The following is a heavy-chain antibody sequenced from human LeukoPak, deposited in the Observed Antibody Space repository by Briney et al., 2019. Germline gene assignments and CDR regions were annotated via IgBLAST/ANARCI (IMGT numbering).Heavy chain of an antibody. D-gene: IGHD7-27*01. Sequence: PGESLRLSCSASGFTISNYWNMCVRQPPPKELEWVSNIRQDDSEKYYNHSVKGRFTISRDNAKFSLYLQMNSLRAEDTAIYYCATDRKGGTGDPRFNVWGQGTLVTVSS. J-gene: IGHJ4*02. CDR2: IRQDDSEK. CDR3: ATDRKGGTGDPRFNV. CDR1: GFTISNYW. V-gene: IGHV3-7*01.